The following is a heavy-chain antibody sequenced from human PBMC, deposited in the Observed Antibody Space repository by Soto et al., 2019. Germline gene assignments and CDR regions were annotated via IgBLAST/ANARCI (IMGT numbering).Heavy chain of an antibody. CDR3: ARDPPPALVYYYYGMDV. V-gene: IGHV3-21*01. J-gene: IGHJ6*02. CDR2: ISSSSSYI. D-gene: IGHD2-2*01. CDR1: GFTFSSYS. Sequence: WGSLRLSCAASGFTFSSYSMNWVRQAPGKGLEWVSSISSSSSYIYYADSVKGRFTISRDNAKNSLYLQMNSLRAEDTAVYYCARDPPPALVYYYYGMDVWGQGTTVTVSS.